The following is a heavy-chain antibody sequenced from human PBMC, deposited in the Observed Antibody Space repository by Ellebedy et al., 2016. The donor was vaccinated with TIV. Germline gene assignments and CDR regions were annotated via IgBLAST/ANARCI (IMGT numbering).Heavy chain of an antibody. D-gene: IGHD3-22*01. V-gene: IGHV1-2*04. CDR3: ARGGMIVSSL. J-gene: IGHJ4*02. CDR1: GYSFTSYW. CDR2: INPNSGGT. Sequence: GESLKISCKGSGYSFTSYWIGWVRQAPGQGLEWMGWINPNSGGTNYAQKFQGWVTMTRDTSISTAYMELSRLRSDDTAVYYCARGGMIVSSLWGQGTLVTVSS.